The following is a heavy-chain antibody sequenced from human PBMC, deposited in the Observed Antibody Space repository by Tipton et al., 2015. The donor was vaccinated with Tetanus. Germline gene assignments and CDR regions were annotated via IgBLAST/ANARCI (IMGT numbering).Heavy chain of an antibody. D-gene: IGHD3-9*01. V-gene: IGHV1-18*01. J-gene: IGHJ6*02. CDR3: ARDRYDILTGYEYGMDV. CDR2: ISAYNGNT. CDR1: GYTFTSYG. Sequence: QLVQSGAEVKKPGASVKVSCKASGYTFTSYGISWVRQAPGQGLEWMGWISAYNGNTNYAQKLQGRVTMTTDTSTSTAYMELRSLRPDDTAVYYCARDRYDILTGYEYGMDVWGQGTTVTVSS.